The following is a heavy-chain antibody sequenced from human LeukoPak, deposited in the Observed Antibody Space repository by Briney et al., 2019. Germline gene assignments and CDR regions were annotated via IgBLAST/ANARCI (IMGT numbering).Heavy chain of an antibody. CDR1: GGSISSGSYY. D-gene: IGHD5-18*01. J-gene: IGHJ3*02. CDR2: IYTSGST. V-gene: IGHV4-61*02. CDR3: ARDAFPAVDTAMVTAFDI. Sequence: PSQTLSLTCTVSGGSISSGSYYWSWIRQPAGKGLEWIGRIYTSGSTNYNPSLKSRVTISVDTSKNQFSLKLSSVTAADTAVYYCARDAFPAVDTAMVTAFDIWGQGTMVTVSS.